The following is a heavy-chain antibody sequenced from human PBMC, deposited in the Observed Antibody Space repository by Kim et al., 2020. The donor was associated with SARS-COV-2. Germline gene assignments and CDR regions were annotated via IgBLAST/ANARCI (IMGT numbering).Heavy chain of an antibody. Sequence: SVKVSCKASGGTFSSYAISWVRQAPGQGLEWMGGIIPIFGTANYAQKFQCRVTITADESTSTAYMELSSLRSEDTAVYYCASISGTGTDAFDIWGQGTMVTVSS. CDR2: IIPIFGTA. CDR3: ASISGTGTDAFDI. D-gene: IGHD2-8*02. J-gene: IGHJ3*02. V-gene: IGHV1-69*13. CDR1: GGTFSSYA.